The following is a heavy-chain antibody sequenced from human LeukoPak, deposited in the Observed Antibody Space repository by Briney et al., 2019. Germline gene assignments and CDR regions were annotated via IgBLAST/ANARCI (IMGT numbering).Heavy chain of an antibody. Sequence: ASVKVSCKASGYTFTSYYMHWVRQAPGQGLEWMGIINPSGGSTSYAQKFQGRVTMTRDTSTSTVYMELSSLRSEDTAVYYCARAKGGVWGSYRSDAFDIWGQGTMVTVSS. CDR3: ARAKGGVWGSYRSDAFDI. CDR1: GYTFTSYY. CDR2: INPSGGST. D-gene: IGHD3-16*02. J-gene: IGHJ3*02. V-gene: IGHV1-46*01.